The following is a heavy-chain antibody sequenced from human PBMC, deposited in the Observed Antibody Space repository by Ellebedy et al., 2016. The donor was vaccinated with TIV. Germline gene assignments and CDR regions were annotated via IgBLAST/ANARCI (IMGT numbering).Heavy chain of an antibody. CDR3: ARGLMGYDISGYYYRFNFDS. V-gene: IGHV4-34*01. CDR1: GGSFSGYF. CDR2: INHSGNT. Sequence: MPSETLSLTCAVYGGSFSGYFWSWIRQPPGKGLEWIGEINHSGNTNYNPSLKSRVTISVDTSKNQFSLNLSSVPAAETAVYYCARGLMGYDISGYYYRFNFDSWGQGTLVTVSS. D-gene: IGHD3-22*01. J-gene: IGHJ4*02.